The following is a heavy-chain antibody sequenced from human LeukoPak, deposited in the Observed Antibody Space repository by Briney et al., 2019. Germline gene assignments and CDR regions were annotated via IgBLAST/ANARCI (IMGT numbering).Heavy chain of an antibody. CDR3: AREDCSSTSCYNWFDP. V-gene: IGHV1-46*01. CDR2: INPSGGST. J-gene: IGHJ5*02. Sequence: ASVKVSCKASGYTFTSYYMHWVRQAPGQGLEWMGLINPSGGSTSYAQKFQGRVTMTRDTSTSTVYMELSSLRSEDTAVYYCAREDCSSTSCYNWFDPWGQGTLVTVSS. CDR1: GYTFTSYY. D-gene: IGHD2-2*01.